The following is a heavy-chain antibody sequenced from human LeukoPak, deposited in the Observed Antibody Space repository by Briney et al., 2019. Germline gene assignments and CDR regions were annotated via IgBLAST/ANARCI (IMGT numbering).Heavy chain of an antibody. J-gene: IGHJ4*02. D-gene: IGHD3/OR15-3a*01. V-gene: IGHV1-18*01. Sequence: ASVKVSCKASGYTFTSYGISWVRQAPGQDLEWMGWISTYNGNTNYAQKLQGRVTMTTDTSTSTAYMELRSLRSDDTAVYYCAKRSRDYSFDYWGQGTLVTVSS. CDR2: ISTYNGNT. CDR3: AKRSRDYSFDY. CDR1: GYTFTSYG.